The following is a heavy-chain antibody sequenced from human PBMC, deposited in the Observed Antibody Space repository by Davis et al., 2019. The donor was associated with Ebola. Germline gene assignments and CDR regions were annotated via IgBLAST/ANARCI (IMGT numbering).Heavy chain of an antibody. CDR3: THGYWYY. Sequence: SGSTLVKPTQTLTLTCTFSGFSLNTPGVGVGWVRQPPGEALEWLALIYWDGDERYSPSLKNRLTITKDTSKNQVVLTMTNMDPVDTATYYCTHGYWYYWGQGTLVTVSS. D-gene: IGHD2-8*02. J-gene: IGHJ4*02. V-gene: IGHV2-5*02. CDR1: GFSLNTPGVG. CDR2: IYWDGDE.